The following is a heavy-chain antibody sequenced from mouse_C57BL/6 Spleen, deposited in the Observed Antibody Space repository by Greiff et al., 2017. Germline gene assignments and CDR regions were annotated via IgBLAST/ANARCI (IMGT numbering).Heavy chain of an antibody. J-gene: IGHJ4*01. CDR1: GFTFSSYA. D-gene: IGHD1-1*01. V-gene: IGHV5-4*01. CDR2: ISDGGSYT. Sequence: EVQLVESGGGLVKPGGSLKLSCAASGFTFSSYAMSWVRQTPEKRLEWVATISDGGSYTYYPDNVKGRFTISRDNAKNNLYLQMRHLKSEDTAMYYCAREHYYGSSLRDAMDYWGQGTSVTVSS. CDR3: AREHYYGSSLRDAMDY.